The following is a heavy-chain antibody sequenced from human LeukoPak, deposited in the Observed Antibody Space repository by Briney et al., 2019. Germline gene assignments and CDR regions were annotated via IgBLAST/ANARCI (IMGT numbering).Heavy chain of an antibody. CDR1: GFTFSSYA. J-gene: IGHJ3*02. CDR3: AKGRYYYDSSDAFDI. D-gene: IGHD3-22*01. V-gene: IGHV3-23*01. Sequence: GGSLRLSCAASGFTFSSYAMSWVRQAPGKGLEWASAISGSGGSTYYADSVKGRFTISRDNSKNTLFLQMNSLRAEDTAAYYCAKGRYYYDSSDAFDIWGQGTMVTVSS. CDR2: ISGSGGST.